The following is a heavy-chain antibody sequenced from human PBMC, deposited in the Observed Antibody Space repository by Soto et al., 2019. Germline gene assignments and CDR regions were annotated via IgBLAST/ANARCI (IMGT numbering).Heavy chain of an antibody. D-gene: IGHD2-2*01. CDR2: IIPIFGTA. CDR3: ARGKDSRYCSSTSCSSNSSDP. J-gene: IGHJ5*02. CDR1: GGTFSSYA. V-gene: IGHV1-69*13. Sequence: SVKVSCKASGGTFSSYAISWVRQAPGQGLEWMGGIIPIFGTANYAQKFQGRVTITADESTSTAYMELSSLRSEDTAVYYCARGKDSRYCSSTSCSSNSSDPWGQGPLVNVVS.